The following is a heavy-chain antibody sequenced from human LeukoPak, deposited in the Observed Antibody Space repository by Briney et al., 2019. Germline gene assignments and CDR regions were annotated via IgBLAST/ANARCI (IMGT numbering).Heavy chain of an antibody. J-gene: IGHJ4*02. V-gene: IGHV1-2*06. CDR1: GYTFTGYY. CDR3: ARGGSGWYNVVDY. Sequence: ASVKVSCKASGYTFTGYYMHWVRQAPGQGLEWMGRINPNSGGTNYARKFQGRVTMTRDTSISTAYMELSRLRSDDTAVYYCARGGSGWYNVVDYWGQGTLVTVSS. CDR2: INPNSGGT. D-gene: IGHD6-19*01.